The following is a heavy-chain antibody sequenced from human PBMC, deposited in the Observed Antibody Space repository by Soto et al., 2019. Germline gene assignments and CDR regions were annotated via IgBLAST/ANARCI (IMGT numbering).Heavy chain of an antibody. D-gene: IGHD2-21*02. CDR3: ASTERGGNSGPYYFDY. CDR1: GGSISSSSYY. J-gene: IGHJ4*02. CDR2: IYYSGST. V-gene: IGHV4-39*01. Sequence: SETLSLTCTVSGGSISSSSYYWGWIRQPPGKGLEWIGSIYYSGSTYYNPSLKSRVTISVDTSKNQFSLKLSCVTAADTAVYYCASTERGGNSGPYYFDYWGQGTLVTVSS.